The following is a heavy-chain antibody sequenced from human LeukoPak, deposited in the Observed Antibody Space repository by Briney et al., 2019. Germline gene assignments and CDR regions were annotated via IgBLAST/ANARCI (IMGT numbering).Heavy chain of an antibody. CDR3: ARDRSRGYSYGYCFDY. D-gene: IGHD5-18*01. V-gene: IGHV1-69*05. Sequence: SVKVSCKASGGTFSSYAISWVRQAPGQGLECMGRIIPIFGTANYAQKFQGRVTITTDESTSTAYMELSSLRPEDTAVYYCARDRSRGYSYGYCFDYWGQGTLVTVSS. J-gene: IGHJ4*02. CDR1: GGTFSSYA. CDR2: IIPIFGTA.